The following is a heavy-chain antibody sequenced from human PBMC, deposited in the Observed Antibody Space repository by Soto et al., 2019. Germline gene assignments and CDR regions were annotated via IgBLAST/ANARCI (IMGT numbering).Heavy chain of an antibody. V-gene: IGHV1-69*06. CDR3: FTPGYSYATDY. CDR2: IIPIFGTA. J-gene: IGHJ4*02. CDR1: GVTFSSYA. Sequence: SVKVSCKASGVTFSSYAISWVRQAPGQGLEWMGGIIPIFGTANYAQKFQGRVTITADKSTSTAYMELSSLRSEDTAVYYCFTPGYSYATDYWGQGTLVTVSS. D-gene: IGHD5-18*01.